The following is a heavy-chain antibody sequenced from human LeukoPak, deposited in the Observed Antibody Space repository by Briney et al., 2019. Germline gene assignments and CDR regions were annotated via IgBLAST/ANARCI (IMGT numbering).Heavy chain of an antibody. J-gene: IGHJ4*02. CDR3: AKTEAAGYYFDY. CDR2: ISGSGGSS. CDR1: GITFSSYA. Sequence: GGSLRLSCAASGITFSSYAMSWVRQAPGKGLEWVSVISGSGGSSYYADSVKGRFTISRDNSRNTLYLQMNSLGAEDTAVYYCAKTEAAGYYFDYWGQGTLVTVSS. V-gene: IGHV3-23*01. D-gene: IGHD6-13*01.